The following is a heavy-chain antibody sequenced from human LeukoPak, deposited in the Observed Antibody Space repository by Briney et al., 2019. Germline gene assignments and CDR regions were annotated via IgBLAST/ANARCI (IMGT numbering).Heavy chain of an antibody. Sequence: SETLSLTCAVSGGPIIASYWRWIRQPPGKGLEWIGYTHYSGTGNYNPSLKRRVTISIDTSKNRFSLRLTSVTAADTAVYYCARVRFYDTTGYSTSYYLDYWGQGALVTVSS. D-gene: IGHD3-22*01. V-gene: IGHV4-59*01. CDR1: GGPIIASY. CDR2: THYSGTG. CDR3: ARVRFYDTTGYSTSYYLDY. J-gene: IGHJ4*02.